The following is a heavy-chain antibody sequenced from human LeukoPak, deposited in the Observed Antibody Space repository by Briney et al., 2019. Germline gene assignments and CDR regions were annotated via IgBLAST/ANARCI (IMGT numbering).Heavy chain of an antibody. V-gene: IGHV5-51*01. D-gene: IGHD5-24*01. J-gene: IGHJ3*02. Sequence: GESLKISCKGSGYIFTSYWIGWVRQMPGKGLEWMGIIYPGDSDTRYSPSFQGQVTISADKSISTPSLQWSCLKASDTAMYYCARQTRREMATNHYAFYIWGQGTMVTVPS. CDR1: GYIFTSYW. CDR3: ARQTRREMATNHYAFYI. CDR2: IYPGDSDT.